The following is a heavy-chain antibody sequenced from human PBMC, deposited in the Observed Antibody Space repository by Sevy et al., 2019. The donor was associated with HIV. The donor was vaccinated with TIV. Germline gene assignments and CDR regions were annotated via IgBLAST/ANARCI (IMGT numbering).Heavy chain of an antibody. CDR1: GFTFNNYG. CDR2: ISYDRINK. Sequence: GGSLRLSCAASGFTFNNYGMHWVRQAPGKGLEWVAVISYDRINKYYSDSVKGRFTISRDNSKNTLDLQMNSLRPEDTAVYYCARSGGSYDYGMDVWGQGTTVTVSS. V-gene: IGHV3-30*03. CDR3: ARSGGSYDYGMDV. J-gene: IGHJ6*02. D-gene: IGHD1-26*01.